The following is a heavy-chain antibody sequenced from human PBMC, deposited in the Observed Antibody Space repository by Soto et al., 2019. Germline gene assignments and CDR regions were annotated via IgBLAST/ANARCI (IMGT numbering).Heavy chain of an antibody. Sequence: QVQLVESGGGVVQPGRSLRLSCAASGFTFSSYGMHWVRQAPGKGLEWVAVIWYDGSNKYYADSVKGRFTISRDNSKNTLYLQMNSLRAEDTAVYYCAREYSSSVFFFPDYWGQGTLVTVSS. D-gene: IGHD6-6*01. CDR1: GFTFSSYG. V-gene: IGHV3-33*01. J-gene: IGHJ4*02. CDR3: AREYSSSVFFFPDY. CDR2: IWYDGSNK.